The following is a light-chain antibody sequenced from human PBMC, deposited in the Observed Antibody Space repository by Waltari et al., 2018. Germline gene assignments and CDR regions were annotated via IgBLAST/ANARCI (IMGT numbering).Light chain of an antibody. Sequence: DIQMTQSPSSLSASVGDRVTITCRASQSIATYLSWYQQKPGKAPKFLIDAASGLQSGVPSRFSGSGSGTDFTLTISSLQPEDFATYYCQQSYSMFALTFGGGTKVEIK. J-gene: IGKJ4*01. V-gene: IGKV1-39*01. CDR2: AAS. CDR1: QSIATY. CDR3: QQSYSMFALT.